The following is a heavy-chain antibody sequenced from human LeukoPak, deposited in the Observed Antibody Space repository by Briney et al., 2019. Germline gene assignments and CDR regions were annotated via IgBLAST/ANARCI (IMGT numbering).Heavy chain of an antibody. CDR1: GGSISSTSYY. V-gene: IGHV4-39*07. J-gene: IGHJ4*02. CDR2: IYYSGST. D-gene: IGHD3-16*01. CDR3: ARDKGHYDVDY. Sequence: SETLSLTCTVSGGSISSTSYYWGWIRQPPGKGLEWMGSIYYSGSTYYNPSLKSRLTISVDTSKNQFSLKLSSVTAADTAIYYCARDKGHYDVDYWGQGTLVTVSS.